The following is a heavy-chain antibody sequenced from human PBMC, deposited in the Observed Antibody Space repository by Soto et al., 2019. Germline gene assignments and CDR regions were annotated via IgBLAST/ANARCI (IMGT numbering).Heavy chain of an antibody. CDR1: GYTFTTYG. V-gene: IGHV1-18*01. CDR2: ISAYNGNT. Sequence: QVQLVQSRAEVKKPGASVKVSCKASGYTFTTYGISWVRQAPAQGLEWMGWISAYNGNTNYVQKFQGRVTMTTDTSTSQAYMELRSLRSVGTDVYYCAGGSYGYYSYFGLDVWGQGTTVTVSS. D-gene: IGHD3-16*01. CDR3: AGGSYGYYSYFGLDV. J-gene: IGHJ6*02.